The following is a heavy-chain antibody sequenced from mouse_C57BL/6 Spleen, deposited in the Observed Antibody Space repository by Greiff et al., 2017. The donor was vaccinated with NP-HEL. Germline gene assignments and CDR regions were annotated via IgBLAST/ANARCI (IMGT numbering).Heavy chain of an antibody. CDR1: GYAFSSSW. CDR3: ARFDYGSSLGYAMDD. V-gene: IGHV1-82*01. D-gene: IGHD1-1*01. J-gene: IGHJ4*01. CDR2: IYPGDGDT. Sequence: QVQLQQSGPELVKPGASVKISCKASGYAFSSSWMNWVKQRPGKGLEWIGRIYPGDGDTNYNGKFKGKATLTADKSSSTAYMQLSSLTSEDSAVYFCARFDYGSSLGYAMDDWGQGTSVTVSS.